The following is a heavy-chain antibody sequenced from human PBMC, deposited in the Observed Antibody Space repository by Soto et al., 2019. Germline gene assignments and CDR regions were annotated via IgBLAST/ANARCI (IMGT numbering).Heavy chain of an antibody. D-gene: IGHD1-26*01. V-gene: IGHV1-8*01. CDR3: AREISGSYRLDH. Sequence: AASVKVSCKASGYTFTSYDINWVRQATGQGLEWMGWMNPNSGNTGYAQKFQGRVTMTRNTSISTAYMELSSLRSEDTAVYYCAREISGSYRLDHWGQGTLVTVSS. CDR1: GYTFTSYD. J-gene: IGHJ4*02. CDR2: MNPNSGNT.